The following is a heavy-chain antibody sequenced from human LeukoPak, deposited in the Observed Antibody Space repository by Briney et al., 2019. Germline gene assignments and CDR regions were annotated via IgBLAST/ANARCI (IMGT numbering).Heavy chain of an antibody. CDR1: GYSFTSYW. CDR2: IYPGDSDT. J-gene: IGHJ4*02. D-gene: IGHD5-12*01. V-gene: IGHV5-51*01. Sequence: GESLKISCKGSGYSFTSYWIGWVRQMPGKGLEWMGIIYPGDSDTRYSPSFQGQVTISADKSISTAYLQWSSLKASDTAMYYCARLMVVDSGYDYPFDYWGQGTLVTVSS. CDR3: ARLMVVDSGYDYPFDY.